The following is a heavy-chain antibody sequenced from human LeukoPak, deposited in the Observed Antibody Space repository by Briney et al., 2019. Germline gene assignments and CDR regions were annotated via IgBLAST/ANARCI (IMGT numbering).Heavy chain of an antibody. Sequence: GASVKVSCKASGYTFTSYYMHWVRQAPGQGLEWMGIINPSGGSTSYAQKFQGRVTMTRDTSTSTVYMELSSLRSEDTAVYYCARELGYRYYDSSGRLDYWGQGTLVTVSS. CDR2: INPSGGST. CDR1: GYTFTSYY. J-gene: IGHJ4*02. V-gene: IGHV1-46*01. D-gene: IGHD3-22*01. CDR3: ARELGYRYYDSSGRLDY.